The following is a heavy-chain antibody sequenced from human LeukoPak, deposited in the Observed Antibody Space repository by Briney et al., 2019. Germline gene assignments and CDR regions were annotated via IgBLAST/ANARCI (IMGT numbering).Heavy chain of an antibody. CDR1: GFTVSSNY. D-gene: IGHD5-12*01. CDR2: IYSGGST. CDR3: AKAPRGYSGYDYYFDS. V-gene: IGHV3-53*05. J-gene: IGHJ4*02. Sequence: GGSLRLSCAASGFTVSSNYMSWVRQAPGKGLEWVSVIYSGGSTYYADSVKGRFTISRDNSKNMLYLQMNSLRTEDTALYYCAKAPRGYSGYDYYFDSWGQGTLVTVSS.